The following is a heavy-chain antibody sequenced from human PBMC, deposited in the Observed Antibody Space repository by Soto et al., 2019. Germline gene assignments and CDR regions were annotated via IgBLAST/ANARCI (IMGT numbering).Heavy chain of an antibody. Sequence: GGSLRLSCAASGFTSSSYWMSWVRQAPGKGLEWVANIKQDGSEKYYVDSVKGRFTISRDSAKNSLYLQMNSLRAEDTAVYYCARVTYYYASGTSGYWGQGTLVTVSS. CDR3: ARVTYYYASGTSGY. J-gene: IGHJ4*02. V-gene: IGHV3-7*04. CDR2: IKQDGSEK. D-gene: IGHD3-10*01. CDR1: GFTSSSYW.